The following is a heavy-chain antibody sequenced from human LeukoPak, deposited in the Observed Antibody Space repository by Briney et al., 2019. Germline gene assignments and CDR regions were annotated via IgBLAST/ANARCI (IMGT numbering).Heavy chain of an antibody. CDR2: ISYDGSTK. D-gene: IGHD3-3*01. Sequence: RTGGSLRLSCAASGFTFSSYAIHWVRQAPGKGLEWVALISYDGSTKYSTDSVKGRFTISRDNSKNTLYLQMNSLRPEDTAVYYCAGHFGAWHYFDYWGQGTLVTVSS. CDR3: AGHFGAWHYFDY. J-gene: IGHJ4*02. CDR1: GFTFSSYA. V-gene: IGHV3-30*04.